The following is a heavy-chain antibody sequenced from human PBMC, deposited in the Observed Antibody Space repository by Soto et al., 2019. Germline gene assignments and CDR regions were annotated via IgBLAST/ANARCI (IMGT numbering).Heavy chain of an antibody. CDR3: ARDNLWMATIEDYFDY. V-gene: IGHV3-11*01. CDR1: GLTFSDYY. J-gene: IGHJ4*02. Sequence: GGSMRLSCAASGLTFSDYYMSWIRQAPGKGLEWVSYISSSGSTIYYADSVKGRFTISRDNAKNSLYLQMNSLRAEDTAVYYCARDNLWMATIEDYFDYWGQGTLVTVSS. D-gene: IGHD5-12*01. CDR2: ISSSGSTI.